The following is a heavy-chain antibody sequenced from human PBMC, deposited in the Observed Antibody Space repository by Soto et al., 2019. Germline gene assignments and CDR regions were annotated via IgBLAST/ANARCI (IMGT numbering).Heavy chain of an antibody. D-gene: IGHD2-2*01. CDR3: AHGSCSSADCYPNPYLDY. CDR2: IYWDDDE. V-gene: IGHV2-5*02. Sequence: QITLKESGPTLVKPTQTLTLTCTFSGISLSTTAEGVGWIRQPPGKALAWLALIYWDDDERYSPSLKSRLTITKDTSKNQVVLTMTNVDPVDTATYYCAHGSCSSADCYPNPYLDYWGQGILVTVSS. CDR1: GISLSTTAEG. J-gene: IGHJ4*02.